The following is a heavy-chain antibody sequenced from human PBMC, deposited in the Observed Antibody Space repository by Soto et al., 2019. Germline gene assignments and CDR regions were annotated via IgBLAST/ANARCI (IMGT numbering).Heavy chain of an antibody. CDR1: GYTFTSYY. J-gene: IGHJ5*02. CDR3: ARDRYNWNDRSRVRNWFDP. D-gene: IGHD1-20*01. CDR2: INPSGGST. Sequence: QVQLVQSGAEVKKPGASVKVSCKASGYTFTSYYMHWVRQAPGQGLEWMGIINPSGGSTSYAQKFQGRVTMTRDTSTSTVYKELSRLRSEDTAVYYCARDRYNWNDRSRVRNWFDPWGQGTLVTVSS. V-gene: IGHV1-46*01.